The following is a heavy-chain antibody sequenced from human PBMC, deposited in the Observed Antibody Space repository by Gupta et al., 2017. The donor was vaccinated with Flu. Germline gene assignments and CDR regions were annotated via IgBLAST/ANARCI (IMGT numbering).Heavy chain of an antibody. CDR2: INPTSGVA. V-gene: IGHV1-2*02. CDR3: ARDHCGDSRCYSDY. Sequence: RQAPGQGLEWVGWINPTSGVANYAPKFQGRVTLTSDTSITTAYMDLTRLRSDDTAAYFCARDHCGDSRCYSDYWGQGTLVTVSS. D-gene: IGHD2-21*01. J-gene: IGHJ4*02.